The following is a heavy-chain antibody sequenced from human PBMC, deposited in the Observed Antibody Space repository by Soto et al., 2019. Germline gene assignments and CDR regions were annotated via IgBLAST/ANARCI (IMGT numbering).Heavy chain of an antibody. J-gene: IGHJ3*02. CDR1: GFTFSSHT. D-gene: IGHD2-15*01. Sequence: VGSLRLSCAASGFTFSSHTMNWVRQAPGKRLEWIAYIFSNSKTIHYADSVKGRFTISRDNAKNSLYLQMNSLRHDDTAVYYCAREPGGGGFDIWGQGTVVTVSS. CDR3: AREPGGGGFDI. V-gene: IGHV3-48*02. CDR2: IFSNSKTI.